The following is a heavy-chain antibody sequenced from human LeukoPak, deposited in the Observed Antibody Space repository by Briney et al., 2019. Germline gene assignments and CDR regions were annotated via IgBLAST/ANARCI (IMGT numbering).Heavy chain of an antibody. Sequence: GGSLRLSCAASGFTFSSYSMNWVRQAPGKGLEWVSYISSSSSTIYYADSVKGRFTISRDNAKNSLYLQMNSLRAEDTAVYYCARALYDSSGYYLYYFDYWGQGTLVTVSS. CDR2: ISSSSSTI. CDR1: GFTFSSYS. V-gene: IGHV3-48*04. D-gene: IGHD3-22*01. J-gene: IGHJ4*02. CDR3: ARALYDSSGYYLYYFDY.